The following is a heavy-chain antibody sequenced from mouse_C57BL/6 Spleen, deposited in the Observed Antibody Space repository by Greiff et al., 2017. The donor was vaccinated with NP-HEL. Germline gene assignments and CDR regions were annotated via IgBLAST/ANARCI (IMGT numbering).Heavy chain of an antibody. CDR3: ARGPDYYGSRQGYAMDY. Sequence: QVQLQQSGPELVKPGASVKISCKASGYAFSSSWMNWVKQRPGKGLEWIGRIYPGDGDTNCNGKFKGKATLTADKSSSTAYMQLSSLTSEDSAVYFCARGPDYYGSRQGYAMDYWGQGTSVTVSS. CDR1: GYAFSSSW. V-gene: IGHV1-82*01. J-gene: IGHJ4*01. D-gene: IGHD1-1*01. CDR2: IYPGDGDT.